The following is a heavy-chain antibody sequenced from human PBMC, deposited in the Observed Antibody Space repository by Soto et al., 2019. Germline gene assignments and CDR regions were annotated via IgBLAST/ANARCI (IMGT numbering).Heavy chain of an antibody. J-gene: IGHJ4*02. D-gene: IGHD6-13*01. V-gene: IGHV3-33*01. CDR3: ARDYSRKQQLVDY. CDR1: GFTFSSYG. Sequence: GGSLRLSCAASGFTFSSYGMHWVRQAPGKGLEWVAVIYYDGTNKYYADSVKGRFTISRDNSKNTLYLQMNSLRAEDTAVYYCARDYSRKQQLVDYWGQGTLVTVSS. CDR2: IYYDGTNK.